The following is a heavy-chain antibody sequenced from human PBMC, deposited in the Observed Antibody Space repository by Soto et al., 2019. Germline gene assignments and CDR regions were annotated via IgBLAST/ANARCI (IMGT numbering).Heavy chain of an antibody. J-gene: IGHJ3*02. CDR3: ARDRDYAFDI. CDR2: ISRTSSTI. Sequence: PGGSLRLSCAASGFPFSSYSMNWVRQAPGKGLEWVSYISRTSSTIYYADSVKGRFTISRDNAKSSLSLQMNSLRAEDTAVYYCARDRDYAFDIWGQGTMVTVSS. V-gene: IGHV3-48*01. CDR1: GFPFSSYS.